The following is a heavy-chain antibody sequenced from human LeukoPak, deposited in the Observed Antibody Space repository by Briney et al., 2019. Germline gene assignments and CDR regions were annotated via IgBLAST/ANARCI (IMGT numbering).Heavy chain of an antibody. CDR3: ASRHYGSGSYYDYYFDY. Sequence: SETLSLTCTVSGGSISSYYWSWIRQPPGKGLEWIGYIYYSGSTNYNPSLKSRVTISVDTSKNQFSLKLSSVTAADTAVYYCASRHYGSGSYYDYYFDYWGQGTLVTVSS. CDR2: IYYSGST. CDR1: GGSISSYY. J-gene: IGHJ4*02. D-gene: IGHD3-10*01. V-gene: IGHV4-59*01.